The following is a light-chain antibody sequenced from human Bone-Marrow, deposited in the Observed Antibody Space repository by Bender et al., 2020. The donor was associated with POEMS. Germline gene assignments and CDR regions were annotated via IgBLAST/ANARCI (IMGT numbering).Light chain of an antibody. CDR1: ALPRQF. CDR2: KDA. J-gene: IGLJ1*01. Sequence: SSELTQPPSVSVSPGQTAKITCSGDALPRQFTYWFQQKPGQAPVLVIYKDAERPSGIPERFAGSSSGTTVTLTISGVQAEDEADYYCQSADSSGSYPVFGTGTKVTV. V-gene: IGLV3-25*03. CDR3: QSADSSGSYPV.